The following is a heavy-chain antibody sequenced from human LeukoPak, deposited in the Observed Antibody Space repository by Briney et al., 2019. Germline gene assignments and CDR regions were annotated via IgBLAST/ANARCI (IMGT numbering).Heavy chain of an antibody. V-gene: IGHV3-33*01. CDR1: GFTFRSYG. Sequence: GGSLRLSCAASGFTFRSYGMHWVRQAPGKGLEWVAVIWYDGSNKYYADSVKGRFTISRDNSKNTLYLQMNSLRAEDTAVYYCARGQPPRRYYYYYGMDVWGQGTTVTLSS. J-gene: IGHJ6*02. CDR2: IWYDGSNK. D-gene: IGHD6-13*01. CDR3: ARGQPPRRYYYYYGMDV.